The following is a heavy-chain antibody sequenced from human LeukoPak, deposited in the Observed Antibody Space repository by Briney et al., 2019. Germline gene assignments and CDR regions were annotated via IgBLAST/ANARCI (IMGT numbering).Heavy chain of an antibody. CDR1: GGSISSYY. V-gene: IGHV4-59*01. CDR2: TSYSGST. CDR3: GRRTYYDTLTGYTYWYFDL. D-gene: IGHD3-9*01. Sequence: SETLSLTCTVSGGSISSYYWSWIRQPPGKRLEWIGYTSYSGSTDYNPSLKSRVTMSVDTSKNQFSLKLSSVTAADTAVYYCGRRTYYDTLTGYTYWYFDLWAVAPWSLSPQ. J-gene: IGHJ2*01.